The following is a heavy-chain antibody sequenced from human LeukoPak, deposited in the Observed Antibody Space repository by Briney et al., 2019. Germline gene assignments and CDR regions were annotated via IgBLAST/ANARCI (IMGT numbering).Heavy chain of an antibody. V-gene: IGHV3-15*01. J-gene: IGHJ4*02. CDR3: TRGYSGSWDRPGDY. CDR1: VFTLSNAL. D-gene: IGHD6-13*01. Sequence: PGGGLRVSCAASVFTLSNALLSSVGPPPGKGGEGVGRIKSKTDGGTTHYAAPVKGRFTMSRDDSKNTLYLQMNSLKTEDTAVYYCTRGYSGSWDRPGDYWGQGTLVTVSS. CDR2: IKSKTDGGTT.